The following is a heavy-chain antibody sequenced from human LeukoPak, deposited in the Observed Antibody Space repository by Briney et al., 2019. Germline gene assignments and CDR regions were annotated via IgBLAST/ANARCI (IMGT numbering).Heavy chain of an antibody. D-gene: IGHD3-22*01. CDR1: GGSISSGGYY. CDR2: IYYSGST. V-gene: IGHV4-61*08. Sequence: SETLSLTCTVSGGSISSGGYYWSWIRQPPGKGLEWIGYIYYSGSTNYNPSLKSRVTISVDTSKNQFSLKLSSVTAADTAVYYCASAYYYDSSGYYSPHYYGMDVWGQGTTVTVSS. CDR3: ASAYYYDSSGYYSPHYYGMDV. J-gene: IGHJ6*02.